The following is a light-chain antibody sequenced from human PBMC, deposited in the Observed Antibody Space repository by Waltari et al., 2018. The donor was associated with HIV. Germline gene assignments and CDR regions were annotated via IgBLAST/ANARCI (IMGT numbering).Light chain of an antibody. CDR2: GAS. CDR1: QTVSSSD. Sequence: QTVSSSDLAWYQQKSGQSPRLLIYGASSRATGIPERFSGSGSGTDFTLTISRLEPEDFAVYYCHRHGFSFRTFGQGTKGEIK. V-gene: IGKV3-20*01. J-gene: IGKJ1*01. CDR3: HRHGFSFRT.